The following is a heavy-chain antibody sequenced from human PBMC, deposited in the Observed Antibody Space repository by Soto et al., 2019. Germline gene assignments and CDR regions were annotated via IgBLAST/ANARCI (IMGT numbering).Heavy chain of an antibody. CDR2: ISYDGSNK. CDR3: AKGSYSGVYSDFDY. CDR1: GFTFGSYG. Sequence: QVPLVESGGGVVQPGGSLRLSCAASGFTFGSYGMFWVRQAPGKGLEWVALISYDGSNKYYADSVKGRFTLSRDNSKNTLYLQMNSLIAGDTAVYYCAKGSYSGVYSDFDYWGQGTLVTVSS. J-gene: IGHJ4*02. V-gene: IGHV3-30*18. D-gene: IGHD1-26*01.